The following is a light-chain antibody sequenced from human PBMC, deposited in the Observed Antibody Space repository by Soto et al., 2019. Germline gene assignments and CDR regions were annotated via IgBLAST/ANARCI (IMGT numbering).Light chain of an antibody. J-gene: IGKJ4*01. Sequence: EMVLTQSPATLSLSPGERATLSCRASQTIRTYLAWYQQKPGQAPRLLIYDASNRATDIPARFSGSGSGTDFSLTISSLEPEDFAVYYCQQRAIWPLTFGGGTRVEIK. V-gene: IGKV3-11*01. CDR1: QTIRTY. CDR3: QQRAIWPLT. CDR2: DAS.